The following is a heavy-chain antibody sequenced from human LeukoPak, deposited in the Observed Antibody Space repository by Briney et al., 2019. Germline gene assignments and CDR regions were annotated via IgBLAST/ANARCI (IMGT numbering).Heavy chain of an antibody. CDR2: IYYSGSA. CDR1: GGSISSSSYY. V-gene: IGHV4-39*07. J-gene: IGHJ3*02. CDR3: AGIEGSSSGLNAFDI. D-gene: IGHD6-6*01. Sequence: PSETLSLTCTVSGGSISSSSYYWGWIRQPPGKGLEWIGSIYYSGSAYYNPSLKSRVTISVDTSKNQFSLKLSSVTAADTAVYYCAGIEGSSSGLNAFDIWGQGTMVTVSS.